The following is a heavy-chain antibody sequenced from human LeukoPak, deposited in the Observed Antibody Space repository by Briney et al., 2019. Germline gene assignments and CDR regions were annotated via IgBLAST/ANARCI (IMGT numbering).Heavy chain of an antibody. D-gene: IGHD7-27*01. J-gene: IGHJ4*02. V-gene: IGHV4-4*02. CDR3: ARAVHWDY. CDR2: IYHSGST. Sequence: SETLSLTCAVSGGSISSSNWWSWVRQPPGKGLEWIGEIYHSGSTYYNPSLKSRVTISVDTSKNQFSLKLSSVTAADTAVYYCARAVHWDYWGQGTLVTVSS. CDR1: GGSISSSNW.